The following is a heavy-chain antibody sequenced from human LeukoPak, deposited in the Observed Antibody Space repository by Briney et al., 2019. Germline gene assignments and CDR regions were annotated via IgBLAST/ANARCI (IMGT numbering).Heavy chain of an antibody. Sequence: GSLRLSCAASGFTFSRYGMHWVRQASGKGLEWVALISYDGSNKYYADSVKGRFTISRDNAKNSLYLQMNSLRDEDTAVYYCARDKGSSGWYVWFDPWGQGALVTVSS. D-gene: IGHD6-19*01. J-gene: IGHJ5*02. CDR1: GFTFSRYG. CDR2: ISYDGSNK. CDR3: ARDKGSSGWYVWFDP. V-gene: IGHV3-30*03.